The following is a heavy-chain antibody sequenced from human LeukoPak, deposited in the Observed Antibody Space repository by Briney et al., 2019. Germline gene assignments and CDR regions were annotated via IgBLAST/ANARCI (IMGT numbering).Heavy chain of an antibody. V-gene: IGHV4-30-4*07. Sequence: SETLSLTCTVSGGSISSGGYSWSWIRQPPGKGLEWIGYIYYSGSTYYNPSLKSRVTISLDTSKNQFSLKLSSVTAEDTAMYYCTTEGDRGYTSSWYNGVDAFDIWGQGTRVTVSS. J-gene: IGHJ3*02. D-gene: IGHD6-13*01. CDR1: GGSISSGGYS. CDR2: IYYSGST. CDR3: TTEGDRGYTSSWYNGVDAFDI.